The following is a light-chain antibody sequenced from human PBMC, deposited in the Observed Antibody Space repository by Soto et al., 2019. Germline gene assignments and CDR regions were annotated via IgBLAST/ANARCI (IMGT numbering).Light chain of an antibody. CDR3: QQYNSYWT. V-gene: IGKV1-5*01. J-gene: IGKJ1*01. CDR1: QSISSW. Sequence: DIQMTQSPSTLSASVGDRVTITCRASQSISSWLAWYQQKPGKAPKLLIYDASNLESGVPSRFSGSGSGTEFSLTIRSLKPDDFATYYCQQYNSYWTFGQGTKLDIK. CDR2: DAS.